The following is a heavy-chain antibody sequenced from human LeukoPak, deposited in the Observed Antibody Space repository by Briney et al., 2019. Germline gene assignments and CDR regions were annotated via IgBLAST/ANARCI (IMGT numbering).Heavy chain of an antibody. CDR3: SGRSGFSSIY. D-gene: IGHD6-19*01. CDR2: INQGGSDK. V-gene: IGHV3-7*01. Sequence: AGGSLRLSCAASGFTFSGHWMSWVRQAPGKGLEWVANINQGGSDKYYVDSVKGRFTISRDNAKNLVYLQIDSPRTEDTGVYYCSGRSGFSSIYWGQGTLVKVSS. J-gene: IGHJ4*02. CDR1: GFTFSGHW.